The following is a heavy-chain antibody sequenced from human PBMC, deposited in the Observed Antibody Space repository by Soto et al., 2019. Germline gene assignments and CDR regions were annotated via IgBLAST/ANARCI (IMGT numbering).Heavy chain of an antibody. CDR2: INSDGSST. Sequence: GGSLKLSCAASGFTFSSYWMHWVRQAPGKGLVWVSRINSDGSSTSYADSVKGRFTISRDNAKNTLYLQMNSLRAEDTAVYYCARDEGLLWFGELLPYGMDVWGQGTTVTSP. CDR1: GFTFSSYW. D-gene: IGHD3-10*01. V-gene: IGHV3-74*01. CDR3: ARDEGLLWFGELLPYGMDV. J-gene: IGHJ6*02.